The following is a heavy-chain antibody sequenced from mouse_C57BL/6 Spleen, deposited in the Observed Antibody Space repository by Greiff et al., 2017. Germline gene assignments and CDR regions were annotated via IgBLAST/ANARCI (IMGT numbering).Heavy chain of an antibody. CDR1: GFTFSSYA. J-gene: IGHJ2*01. V-gene: IGHV5-4*01. Sequence: VQLQQSGGGLVKPGGSLKLSCAASGFTFSSYAMYWVRQTPEKGLEWVATISDGSSDTYYPDNVKGRFTISRDNAKNNLYLQMSSLRSEDTAMYYCARVYLVYYYFDYWGQGTTLTVSS. D-gene: IGHD2-1*01. CDR3: ARVYLVYYYFDY. CDR2: ISDGSSDT.